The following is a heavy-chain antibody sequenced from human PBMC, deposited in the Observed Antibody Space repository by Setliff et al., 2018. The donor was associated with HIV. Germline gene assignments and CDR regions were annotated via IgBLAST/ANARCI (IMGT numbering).Heavy chain of an antibody. CDR3: ARGLRYDTNDDYHDGYLNY. CDR2: MNPNNLNT. J-gene: IGHJ4*02. CDR1: GYTFTNYD. Sequence: GASVKVSCKASGYTFTNYDINWVRQAPGQGLEWMGWMNPNNLNTGYAQKFQGRFTMTRNTSISTAYMELRSLRSEDTAVYYCARGLRYDTNDDYHDGYLNYWGQGTLVTVS. V-gene: IGHV1-8*01. D-gene: IGHD3-22*01.